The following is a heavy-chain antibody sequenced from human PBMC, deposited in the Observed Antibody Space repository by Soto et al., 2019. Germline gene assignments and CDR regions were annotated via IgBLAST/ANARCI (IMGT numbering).Heavy chain of an antibody. Sequence: QVQLVQSGAEVKKPGSSVKVSCKASGGTFSTYTIIWVRQAPGQGLEWMGRILPMLDITNSAQRFQGRVTITAAKSTSTAYLELSSLRCEDTAVYYCTLGSWSAETFDIWGRGTMVTVSS. V-gene: IGHV1-69*02. CDR3: TLGSWSAETFDI. J-gene: IGHJ3*02. D-gene: IGHD6-13*01. CDR1: GGTFSTYT. CDR2: ILPMLDIT.